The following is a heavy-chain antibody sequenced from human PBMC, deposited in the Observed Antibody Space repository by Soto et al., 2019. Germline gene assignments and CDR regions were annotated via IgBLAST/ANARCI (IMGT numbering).Heavy chain of an antibody. J-gene: IGHJ4*02. D-gene: IGHD3-22*01. CDR3: TRGAGAPWVRFDS. Sequence: SETLSLTCGVSGYSITSGFYWGWVRQSPGKGLEWIGSISYSAKTFYNLSLASRLSIAVDTSMNQFSLRLTSVTAADTALYYCTRGAGAPWVRFDSWGQGTLVTVSS. V-gene: IGHV4-38-2*01. CDR1: GYSITSGFY. CDR2: ISYSAKT.